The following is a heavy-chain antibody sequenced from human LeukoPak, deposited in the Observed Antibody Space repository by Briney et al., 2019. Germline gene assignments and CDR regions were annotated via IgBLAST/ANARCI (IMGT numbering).Heavy chain of an antibody. CDR2: IWYDGSNK. CDR1: GFTFSSYG. Sequence: GGSLRLSCAASGFTFSSYGMHWVRQAPAKGLEWVAVIWYDGSNKYYADSVKGRFTISRDNSKNTLYLQMNSLRAEDTAVYYCARDGSYGSGSDAFDIWGQGTMVTVSS. CDR3: ARDGSYGSGSDAFDI. D-gene: IGHD3-10*01. V-gene: IGHV3-33*01. J-gene: IGHJ3*02.